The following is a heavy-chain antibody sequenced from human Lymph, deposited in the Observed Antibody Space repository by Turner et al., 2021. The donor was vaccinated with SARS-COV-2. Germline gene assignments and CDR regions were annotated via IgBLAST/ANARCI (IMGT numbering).Heavy chain of an antibody. V-gene: IGHV1-24*01. CDR2: FEPEDGET. CDR3: ATGPDDFWSGPSPGYYGMDV. D-gene: IGHD3-3*01. CDR1: GDTLTEVS. Sequence: QVQRVQSGAAVKTPGASVRVSCKVCGDTLTEVSMHWVRQAPGKGLEWMGGFEPEDGETIYAQKFQGRVAMTEDTSTDTAYMELSSLRSEDTAVYYCATGPDDFWSGPSPGYYGMDVWGQGTTVTVSS. J-gene: IGHJ6*02.